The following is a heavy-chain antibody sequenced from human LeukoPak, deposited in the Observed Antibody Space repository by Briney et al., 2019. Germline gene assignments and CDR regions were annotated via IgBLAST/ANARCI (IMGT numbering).Heavy chain of an antibody. D-gene: IGHD3-10*01. CDR3: ASRVYGLGSFNY. V-gene: IGHV4-39*01. CDR1: GDSISSTSYY. Sequence: SETLSLTCTVSGDSISSTSYYWDWIRQPPGKGLEWIGSIYNSGTTYYNPSLKSRVTISVDTSKNQFSLKVGSVTAADTAVYYCASRVYGLGSFNYWGQGTLVTVSS. CDR2: IYNSGTT. J-gene: IGHJ4*01.